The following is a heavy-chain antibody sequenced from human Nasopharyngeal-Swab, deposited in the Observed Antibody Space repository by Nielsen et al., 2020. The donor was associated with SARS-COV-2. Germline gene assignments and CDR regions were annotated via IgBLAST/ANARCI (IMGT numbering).Heavy chain of an antibody. CDR2: INPSGGST. V-gene: IGHV1-46*01. CDR1: GYTFARYY. CDR3: ARGEEEMATIRPFDY. D-gene: IGHD5-24*01. J-gene: IGHJ4*02. Sequence: ASVKVSCKASGYTFARYYMHWVRQAPGQGLEWMGIINPSGGSTTYAQRFQGRVTMTRDTSTSTVYLNLSSLRSEDTAVYYCARGEEEMATIRPFDYWGQGILVTVSS.